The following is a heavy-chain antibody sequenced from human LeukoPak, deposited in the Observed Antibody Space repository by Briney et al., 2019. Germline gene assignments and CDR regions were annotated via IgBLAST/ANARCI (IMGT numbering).Heavy chain of an antibody. CDR3: ASEDDSSGQQDY. V-gene: IGHV4-34*01. CDR1: GGSFSGYY. Sequence: PSETLSLTCAVYGGSFSGYYWSWIRQPPGKGLEWIGEINHSGSTNYNPSLKSRVTISVDTSKNQFSLKLSSVTAADTAVYYCASEDDSSGQQDYWGQGTLVTVSS. J-gene: IGHJ4*02. CDR2: INHSGST. D-gene: IGHD3-22*01.